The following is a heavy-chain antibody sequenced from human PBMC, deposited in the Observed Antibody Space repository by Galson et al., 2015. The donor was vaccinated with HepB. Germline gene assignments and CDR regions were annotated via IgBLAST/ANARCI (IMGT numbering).Heavy chain of an antibody. CDR1: GGTFSSYA. CDR3: AREGGSGCSSTSCYGH. D-gene: IGHD2-2*01. Sequence: SVKVSCKASGGTFSSYAISWVRQAPGQGLEWMGGIIPIFGTANYAQKFQGRVTITADESTSTAYMELSSLRSEDTAVYYCAREGGSGCSSTSCYGHWGQGTLVTVSS. J-gene: IGHJ4*02. V-gene: IGHV1-69*13. CDR2: IIPIFGTA.